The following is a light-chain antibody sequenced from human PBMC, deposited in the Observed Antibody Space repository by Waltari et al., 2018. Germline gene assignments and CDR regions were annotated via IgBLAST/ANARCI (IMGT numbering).Light chain of an antibody. CDR2: DVT. CDR3: SSYTSSSTLAV. Sequence: QSALTQPASVSGSPGQSITPPCTGTSSDIGGLRKVSWYQHHPGKAPKLMSYDVTSRPSGVSNRFSGSKSGNTASLTISGLQAEDEADYYCSSYTSSSTLAVFGTGTKVTVL. J-gene: IGLJ1*01. V-gene: IGLV2-14*03. CDR1: SSDIGGLRK.